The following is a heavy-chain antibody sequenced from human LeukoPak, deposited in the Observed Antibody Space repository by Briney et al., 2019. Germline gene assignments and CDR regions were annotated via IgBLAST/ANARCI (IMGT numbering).Heavy chain of an antibody. V-gene: IGHV3-48*03. D-gene: IGHD1-26*01. CDR1: GFTFSSYE. J-gene: IGHJ3*02. CDR3: APLSGSYFGDDAFDI. Sequence: GGSLRLSCAASGFTFSSYEMNWVRQAPGKGLEWVSYISSSGSTIYYADSVKGRFTISRDNAKNSLYLQMNSLRAEDTAVYYCAPLSGSYFGDDAFDIWGQGTMVTVSS. CDR2: ISSSGSTI.